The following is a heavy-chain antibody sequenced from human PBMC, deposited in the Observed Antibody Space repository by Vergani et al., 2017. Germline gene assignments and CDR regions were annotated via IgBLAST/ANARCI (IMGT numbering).Heavy chain of an antibody. V-gene: IGHV6-1*01. Sequence: QVQLQQSGPGLVKPSQTLSLTCAISGDSVSSNSAAWNWIRQSPSRGLEWLGRTYYRSKWYNDYAVSVKSRIIINPDTSKNQYSLQLNSVTTEDTAVYYCARAGFYSGSYGDWFDPWGQGTLVTVSS. CDR1: GDSVSSNSAA. CDR2: TYYRSKWYN. D-gene: IGHD1-26*01. CDR3: ARAGFYSGSYGDWFDP. J-gene: IGHJ5*02.